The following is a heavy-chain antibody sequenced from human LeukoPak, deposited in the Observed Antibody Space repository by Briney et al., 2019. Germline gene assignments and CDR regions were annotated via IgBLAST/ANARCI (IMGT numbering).Heavy chain of an antibody. J-gene: IGHJ3*02. CDR1: GFTFSGSA. CDR2: IRSKANSYAT. Sequence: GGSLKLSCAASGFTFSGSAMHWVRQASGKGLEWVGRIRSKANSYATAYAASVKGRFTISRDDSKNTAYLQMNSLKTEDTAVYYCTRCSGGSCYNLGGAFDIWGQGTMVTVPS. CDR3: TRCSGGSCYNLGGAFDI. D-gene: IGHD2-15*01. V-gene: IGHV3-73*01.